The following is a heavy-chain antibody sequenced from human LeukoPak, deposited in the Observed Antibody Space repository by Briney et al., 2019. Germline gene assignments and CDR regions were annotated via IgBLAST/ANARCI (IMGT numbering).Heavy chain of an antibody. J-gene: IGHJ4*02. CDR1: GFTFRNYA. D-gene: IGHD6-13*01. V-gene: IGHV3-23*01. CDR3: AKDPSYIAAAGTFDY. CDR2: ISGAGGTT. Sequence: GGSLRLSSAASGFTFRNYAMSWVRQPPGKGLEWVSTISGAGGTTYSADSVKGRFTISRDNSKNTLYLQMNRLRAEDTALYFCAKDPSYIAAAGTFDYWGQGTLVTVSS.